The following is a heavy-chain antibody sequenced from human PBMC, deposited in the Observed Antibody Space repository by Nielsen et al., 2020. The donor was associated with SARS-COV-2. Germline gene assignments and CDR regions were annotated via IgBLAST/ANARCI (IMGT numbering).Heavy chain of an antibody. CDR2: IYYSGSV. CDR3: ARGDIAVVPAAMFRCDYAFDI. D-gene: IGHD2-2*01. Sequence: SETLSLTCTVSGGSLSSRNYYWGWIRQPPGKGLEWLGTIYYSGSVSYNPSLRSRVTISVDTSKKHFSLKLTSVTAADTAVYFCARGDIAVVPAAMFRCDYAFDIWGQGTMVRVSS. CDR1: GGSLSSRNYY. J-gene: IGHJ3*02. V-gene: IGHV4-39*02.